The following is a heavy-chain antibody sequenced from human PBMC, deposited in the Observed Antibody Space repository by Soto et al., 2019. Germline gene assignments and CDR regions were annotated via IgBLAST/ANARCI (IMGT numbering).Heavy chain of an antibody. CDR3: ATAPKWSDFEY. J-gene: IGHJ4*02. Sequence: GGSLRLSCAASGFSFSIYAMSWVRQAPGRGLEWVSAISGDGDYTFYADSVKGRFTISRDNSKNTLYLQMNSLRAEDRAIYYCATAPKWSDFEYWGQGALVTVSS. CDR1: GFSFSIYA. V-gene: IGHV3-23*01. D-gene: IGHD2-15*01. CDR2: ISGDGDYT.